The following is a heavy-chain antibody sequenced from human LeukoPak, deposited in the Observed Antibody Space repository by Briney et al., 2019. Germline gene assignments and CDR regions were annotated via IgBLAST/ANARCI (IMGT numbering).Heavy chain of an antibody. Sequence: PGGSLRLSCAASGFTFSHYGMHWVRQAPGKGLEWVAVISFDGSNKSYAGSVQGRFTISRDNSKNTLYLQMNSLRADDTVLYYCAKGLEGYSSSWPVKYWGQGTLVTVSS. J-gene: IGHJ4*02. CDR2: ISFDGSNK. D-gene: IGHD6-13*01. V-gene: IGHV3-30*18. CDR3: AKGLEGYSSSWPVKY. CDR1: GFTFSHYG.